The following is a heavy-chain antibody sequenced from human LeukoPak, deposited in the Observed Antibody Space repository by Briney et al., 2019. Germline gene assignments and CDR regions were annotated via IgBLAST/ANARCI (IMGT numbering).Heavy chain of an antibody. V-gene: IGHV4-34*01. CDR1: GGSFSGYY. CDR2: INHSGST. D-gene: IGHD3-3*01. J-gene: IGHJ5*02. CDR3: ARDRVYDFWSGYPNWFDP. Sequence: SGTLSLTCAVYGGSFSGYYWSWIRQPPGKGLEWIGEINHSGSTNYNPSLKSRVTISVDTSKNQFSLKLSSVTAADTAVYYCARDRVYDFWSGYPNWFDPWGQGTLVTVSS.